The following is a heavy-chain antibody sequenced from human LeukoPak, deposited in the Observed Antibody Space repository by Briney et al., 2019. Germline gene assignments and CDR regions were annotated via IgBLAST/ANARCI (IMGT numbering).Heavy chain of an antibody. J-gene: IGHJ4*02. CDR1: GGSISSGSYY. CDR3: ARTYCSGGRCYSGVFDY. Sequence: KTSETLSLTCTVSGGSISSGSYYWSWIRQPAGKGLEWIGRIYTSGSTNYNPSLKSRVTISVDTSKNQFSLKLSSVTAADTAVYYCARTYCSGGRCYSGVFDYWGQGILVTVSS. V-gene: IGHV4-61*02. CDR2: IYTSGST. D-gene: IGHD2-15*01.